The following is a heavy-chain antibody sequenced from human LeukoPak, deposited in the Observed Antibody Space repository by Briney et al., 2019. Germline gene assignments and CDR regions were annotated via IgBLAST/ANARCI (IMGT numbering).Heavy chain of an antibody. J-gene: IGHJ4*02. CDR3: ARQGQYSSSSAEVDY. CDR2: ISAYNGNT. D-gene: IGHD6-6*01. Sequence: GASVKVSCKASGYTFTSYGISWVRPAPGQGLEWMGWISAYNGNTNYAQELQGRVTMTTDTPTSTAYMELRSLRSDDTAVYYCARQGQYSSSSAEVDYWGQGTLVTVSS. CDR1: GYTFTSYG. V-gene: IGHV1-18*01.